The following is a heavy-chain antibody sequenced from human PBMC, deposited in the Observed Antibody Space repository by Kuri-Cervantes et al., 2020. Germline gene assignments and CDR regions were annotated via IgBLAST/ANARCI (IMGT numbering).Heavy chain of an antibody. CDR3: ARGYCSGGDCYGEYYYYYYMDV. Sequence: GSLRLSCAVYGGSFSGYYWTWIRQPPGKGLEWIGEVSHSGITNYTPSLKSRVSISIDTSKNQFSLKLSSVTAADTAVYYCARGYCSGGDCYGEYYYYYYMDVWGKGTTVTVSS. V-gene: IGHV4-34*01. CDR2: VSHSGIT. J-gene: IGHJ6*03. CDR1: GGSFSGYY. D-gene: IGHD2-15*01.